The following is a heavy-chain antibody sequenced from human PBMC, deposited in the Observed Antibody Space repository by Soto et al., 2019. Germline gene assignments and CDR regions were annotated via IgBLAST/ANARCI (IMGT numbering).Heavy chain of an antibody. Sequence: EEQVVESGGGLVQPGGSLRLSYAASGFTFDDYGMHWVRQGPGKGLEWVSGITWNSATIGYAASVKGRFTISRDNAKNSLYLQMSSLTTEDTAVYYCAKDRWARESIDVWGQGTTVTVSS. V-gene: IGHV3-9*01. CDR2: ITWNSATI. CDR3: AKDRWARESIDV. CDR1: GFTFDDYG. J-gene: IGHJ6*02.